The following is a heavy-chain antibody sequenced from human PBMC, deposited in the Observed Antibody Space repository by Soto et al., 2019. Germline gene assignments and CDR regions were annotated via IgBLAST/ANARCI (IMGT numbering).Heavy chain of an antibody. D-gene: IGHD3-10*01. CDR1: GFTFSSYA. CDR3: AKDWLAVRGEPPTD. J-gene: IGHJ4*02. Sequence: EVQLLESGGGLVQPGGSLRLSCAASGFTFSSYAMSWVRQAPGKGLEWVSAISGSGGSTYYADSVKGQFTISRDNSKNTLYLQMNSLRAEDTAVYYCAKDWLAVRGEPPTDWGQGTLVTVSS. V-gene: IGHV3-23*01. CDR2: ISGSGGST.